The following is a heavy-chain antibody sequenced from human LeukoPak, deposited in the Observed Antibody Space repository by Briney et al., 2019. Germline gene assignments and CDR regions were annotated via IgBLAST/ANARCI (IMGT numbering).Heavy chain of an antibody. Sequence: ASVKVSCKASGYTFTSYGISWVRQAPGQGLEWMGWISAYNGNTNYAQKLQGRVTMTTDTSTSTAYMELRSLRSDDTAVYYCASYDPGYSSSWYSFDYWGQGTLVTVSS. CDR1: GYTFTSYG. J-gene: IGHJ4*02. V-gene: IGHV1-18*01. D-gene: IGHD6-13*01. CDR2: ISAYNGNT. CDR3: ASYDPGYSSSWYSFDY.